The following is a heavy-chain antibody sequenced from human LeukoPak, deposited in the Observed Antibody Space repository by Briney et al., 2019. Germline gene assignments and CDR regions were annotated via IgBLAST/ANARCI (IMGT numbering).Heavy chain of an antibody. V-gene: IGHV3-53*01. CDR3: AKDRGVRGVIYYYYYYMDV. Sequence: GGSLRLSCAASGFTVSSNYMSWVRQAPGKGLEWVSVIYSGGSTYYADSVKGRFTISRDNSKNTLYLQMNSLRAEDTAVYYCAKDRGVRGVIYYYYYYMDVWGKGTTVTVSS. J-gene: IGHJ6*03. CDR2: IYSGGST. D-gene: IGHD3-10*01. CDR1: GFTVSSNY.